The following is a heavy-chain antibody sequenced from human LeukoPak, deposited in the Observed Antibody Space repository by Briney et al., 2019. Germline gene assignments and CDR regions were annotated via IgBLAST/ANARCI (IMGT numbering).Heavy chain of an antibody. J-gene: IGHJ3*02. V-gene: IGHV4-59*01. Sequence: SETLSLTCTVSGGSISSYYWSWIRQPPGKGLEWIGYIYYSGSTNYNPSLKSRVTISVDTSKNQFSLKLSSVTAADTAVYYCARYRSSLNPDAFDIWGQGTMVTVSS. CDR2: IYYSGST. CDR1: GGSISSYY. CDR3: ARYRSSLNPDAFDI. D-gene: IGHD6-13*01.